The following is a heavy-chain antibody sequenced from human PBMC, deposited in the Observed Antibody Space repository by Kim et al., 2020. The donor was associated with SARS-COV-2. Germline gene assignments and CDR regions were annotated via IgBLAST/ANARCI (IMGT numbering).Heavy chain of an antibody. J-gene: IGHJ6*02. CDR1: GVTVSSNY. D-gene: IGHD3-10*01. Sequence: GGSLRLSCAASGVTVSSNYMSWVRQAPGKGLEWVSVIYSGGSTYYADSVKGRFTISRDNSKNTLYLQMNSLRAEDTAVYYCARDLGDYGMDVWATGPRSPSP. V-gene: IGHV3-53*01. CDR3: ARDLGDYGMDV. CDR2: IYSGGST.